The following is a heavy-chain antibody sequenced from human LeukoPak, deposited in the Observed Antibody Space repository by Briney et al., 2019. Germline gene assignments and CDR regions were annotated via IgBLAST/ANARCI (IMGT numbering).Heavy chain of an antibody. Sequence: GGSLRLSCAASGFTFRNFWMSWVRQAPGRGLEWVANILPEGNEKYHAESVKGRFTISRDNPKSSLFLQMNGVRVEDTAVYYCARGAAFSGDHWGQGTLVTVSS. CDR3: ARGAAFSGDH. V-gene: IGHV3-7*04. J-gene: IGHJ4*02. CDR1: GFTFRNFW. CDR2: ILPEGNEK.